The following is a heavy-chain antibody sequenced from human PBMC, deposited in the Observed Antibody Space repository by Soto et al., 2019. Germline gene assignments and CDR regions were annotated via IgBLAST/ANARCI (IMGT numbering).Heavy chain of an antibody. CDR3: VRENYYYGMDV. CDR1: GFTVSTDW. J-gene: IGHJ6*02. CDR2: IKSGGNT. V-gene: IGHV3-66*01. Sequence: GGSLRLSCAASGFTVSTDWMYWVRQAPGKGLEWVSLIKSGGNTYYADSVEGRFTISRDNSKNTVYLQMNSLRAEDTAIYYCVRENYYYGMDVWGQGTTVTVSS.